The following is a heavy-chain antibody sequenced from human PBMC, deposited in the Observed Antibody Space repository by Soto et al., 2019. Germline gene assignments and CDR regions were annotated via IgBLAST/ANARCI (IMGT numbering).Heavy chain of an antibody. V-gene: IGHV4-59*08. D-gene: IGHD3-3*01. CDR1: GGFISSYY. CDR2: IYYSGST. CDR3: ARQGVLEWSLSWWLVT. J-gene: IGHJ4*02. Sequence: SETLSLTCTVSGGFISSYYWSWIRQPPGKGLEWIGYIYYSGSTNYNPSLKSRVTISVDTSKNQFSLKLSSVTAADTAVYYCARQGVLEWSLSWWLVTWGQETLLTVSS.